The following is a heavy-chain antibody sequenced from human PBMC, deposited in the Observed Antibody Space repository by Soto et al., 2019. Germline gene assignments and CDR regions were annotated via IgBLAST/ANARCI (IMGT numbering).Heavy chain of an antibody. V-gene: IGHV3-30*18. J-gene: IGHJ4*02. CDR1: GFTFSSYG. Sequence: QVQLVESGGGVVQPGRSLRLSCAASGFTFSSYGMHWVRQAPGKGLEWVAVISYDGSNKYYADSVKGRFTISRDNSKNTLYLQLITVSTEDTAVYFCAKDSAWLRHDFDYWGQGTLVILSS. CDR2: ISYDGSNK. D-gene: IGHD5-12*01. CDR3: AKDSAWLRHDFDY.